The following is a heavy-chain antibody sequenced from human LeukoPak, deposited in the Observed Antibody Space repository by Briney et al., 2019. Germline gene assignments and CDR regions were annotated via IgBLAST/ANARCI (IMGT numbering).Heavy chain of an antibody. CDR2: INHSGST. D-gene: IGHD2-21*01. J-gene: IGHJ6*03. CDR3: ARLCRKYCYYYYMDV. Sequence: SETLSLTCAVYGGSFSGYYWSWIRQPPGKGLEWIGEINHSGSTNYNPSLKSRVTISVDTSKNQFSLKLSSVTAADTAVYYCARLCRKYCYYYYMDVWGKGTTVTVSS. CDR1: GGSFSGYY. V-gene: IGHV4-34*01.